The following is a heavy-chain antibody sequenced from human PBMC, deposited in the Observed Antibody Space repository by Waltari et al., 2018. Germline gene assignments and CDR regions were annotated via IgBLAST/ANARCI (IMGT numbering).Heavy chain of an antibody. CDR1: GYSISSGYY. CDR2: IYHSGRT. J-gene: IGHJ3*02. V-gene: IGHV4-38-2*01. Sequence: QVQLQESGPGLVKPSETLSLTCAVSGYSISSGYYWGWIRQPPGKGLEWIGSIYHSGRTYYNPSLKSRVTISVDTSKNQFSLKLSSVTAADTAVYYCARLRDAFDIWGQGTMVTVSS. CDR3: ARLRDAFDI.